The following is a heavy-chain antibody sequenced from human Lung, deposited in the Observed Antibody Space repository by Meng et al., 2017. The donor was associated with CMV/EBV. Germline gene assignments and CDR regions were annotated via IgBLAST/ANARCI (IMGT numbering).Heavy chain of an antibody. V-gene: IGHV3-30*19. Sequence: GGSLRLXCAASGFTFSNYGMHWVRQAPGKGLEWVAFISYDGSNKYYADSVKGRFTISRDNSKNTLYLQMNSLRAEDTAVYYCARDLIRGVVGARPRGPGDLWXHGTLVTVSS. J-gene: IGHJ4*01. D-gene: IGHD1-26*01. CDR1: GFTFSNYG. CDR2: ISYDGSNK. CDR3: ARDLIRGVVGARPRGPGDL.